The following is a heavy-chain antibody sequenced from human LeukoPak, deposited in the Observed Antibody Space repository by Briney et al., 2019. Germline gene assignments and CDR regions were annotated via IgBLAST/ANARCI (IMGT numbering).Heavy chain of an antibody. V-gene: IGHV4-34*01. CDR1: GGSFSGYY. CDR3: ARVRGYGSGGWWFDH. CDR2: INHSGST. D-gene: IGHD3-10*01. Sequence: SETLSLTCAVYGGSFSGYYWSWIRQPPGKGLEWIGEINHSGSTNYNPSLKSRVTISVDTSKNQFSLKLSSVTAADTAVYYCARVRGYGSGGWWFDHWGQGTLVTVSS. J-gene: IGHJ5*02.